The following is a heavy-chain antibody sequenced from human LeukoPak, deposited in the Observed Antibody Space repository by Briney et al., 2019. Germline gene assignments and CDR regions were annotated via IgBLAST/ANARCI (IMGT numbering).Heavy chain of an antibody. V-gene: IGHV4-59*01. J-gene: IGHJ6*02. CDR3: ARSYCSGGSCYYYYYGMDV. CDR1: GGSISSYY. D-gene: IGHD2-15*01. CDR2: IYYSGST. Sequence: PSETLSLTCTVSGGSISSYYWSWTRQPPGKGLEWIGYIYYSGSTNYNPSLKSRVTISVDTSKNQFSLKLSSVTAADTAVYYCARSYCSGGSCYYYYYGMDVWGQGTTVTVSS.